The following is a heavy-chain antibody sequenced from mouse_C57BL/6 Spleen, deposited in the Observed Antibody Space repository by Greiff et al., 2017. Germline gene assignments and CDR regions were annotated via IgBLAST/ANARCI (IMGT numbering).Heavy chain of an antibody. CDR1: GYTFTSYW. D-gene: IGHD1-1*01. Sequence: VQLQQPGAELVMPGASVKLSCKASGYTFTSYWMHWVKQRPGQGLEWIGEIDPSDSYTNYNQKFKGKSTLTVDKSSSTAYMQLSSLTSEDSAVYYCARYENYYGSSSWFAYWGQGTLVTVSA. V-gene: IGHV1-69*01. J-gene: IGHJ3*01. CDR3: ARYENYYGSSSWFAY. CDR2: IDPSDSYT.